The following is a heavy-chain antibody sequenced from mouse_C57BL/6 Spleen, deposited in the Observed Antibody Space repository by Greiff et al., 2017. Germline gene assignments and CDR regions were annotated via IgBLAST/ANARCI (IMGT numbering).Heavy chain of an antibody. D-gene: IGHD2-5*01. CDR1: GFTFSDYG. CDR3: ARPGAYYSNYQGTWFAY. Sequence: EVMLVESGGGLVKPGGSLKLSCAASGFTFSDYGMHWVRQAPEKGLEWVAYISSGSSTIYYADTVKGRFTISRDNAKNTLFLQMTSLRSEDTAMYYCARPGAYYSNYQGTWFAYWGQGTLVTVSA. CDR2: ISSGSSTI. V-gene: IGHV5-17*01. J-gene: IGHJ3*01.